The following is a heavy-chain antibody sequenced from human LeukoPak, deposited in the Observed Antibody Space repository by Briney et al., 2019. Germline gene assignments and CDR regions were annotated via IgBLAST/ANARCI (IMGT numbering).Heavy chain of an antibody. J-gene: IGHJ5*02. CDR2: INHSGST. V-gene: IGHV4-34*01. CDR1: GGSFSGYY. CDR3: ARYCGGDCYNGVLNWLDP. D-gene: IGHD2-21*02. Sequence: KPSETLSLTCAVYGGSFSGYYWSWIRQPPGKGLEWIGEINHSGSTNYNPSLKSRVTISVDTSKNQFSLKLSSVTAADTAVYYCARYCGGDCYNGVLNWLDPWGQGTLVTVSS.